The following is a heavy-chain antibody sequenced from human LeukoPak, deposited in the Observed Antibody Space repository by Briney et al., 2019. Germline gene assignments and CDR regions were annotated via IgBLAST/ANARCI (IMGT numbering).Heavy chain of an antibody. Sequence: PGGSLRLSCAASGFTFSSYWMHWVRQAPGKGLVWVSRINTDGSSTSYADSVKGRFTISRDNAKNTLYLQMNSLRAEDTAVYYCARGLNNTGWERLGSWGQGILVTVSS. CDR1: GFTFSSYW. J-gene: IGHJ4*02. V-gene: IGHV3-74*01. CDR3: ARGLNNTGWERLGS. D-gene: IGHD1-26*01. CDR2: INTDGSST.